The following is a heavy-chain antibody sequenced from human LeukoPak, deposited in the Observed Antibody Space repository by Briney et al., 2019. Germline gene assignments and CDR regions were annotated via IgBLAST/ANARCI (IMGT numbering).Heavy chain of an antibody. CDR1: GGTFSSYA. D-gene: IGHD5-12*01. CDR3: ARSVAGGYDFS. CDR2: IIPILGIA. V-gene: IGHV1-69*04. Sequence: ASVKVSCKASGGTFSSYAISWVRQAPGQGLVWMGRIIPILGIANYAQKFQGRVTITADKSTSTAYMELSSLRSEDTAVYYCARSVAGGYDFSWGQGTLVTVSS. J-gene: IGHJ5*02.